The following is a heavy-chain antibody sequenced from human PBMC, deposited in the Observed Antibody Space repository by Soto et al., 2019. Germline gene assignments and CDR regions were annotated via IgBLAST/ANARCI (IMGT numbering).Heavy chain of an antibody. CDR2: ISGSGGST. J-gene: IGHJ4*02. Sequence: GGSLRLSCAASGFTFSSYAMSWARQAPGKGLEWVSAISGSGGSTYYADSVKGRFTISRDNSKNTLYLQMNSLRAEDTAVYYCAKDLRITMVRGALPIDYWGQGTLVTVSS. V-gene: IGHV3-23*01. CDR3: AKDLRITMVRGALPIDY. D-gene: IGHD3-10*01. CDR1: GFTFSSYA.